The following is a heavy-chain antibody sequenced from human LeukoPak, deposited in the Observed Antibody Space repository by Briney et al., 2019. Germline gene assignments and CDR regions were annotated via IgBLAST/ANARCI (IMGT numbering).Heavy chain of an antibody. CDR2: IIPILGIA. V-gene: IGHV1-69*04. CDR1: GGTFSSYA. J-gene: IGHJ6*02. CDR3: ARGDSGSYYKGSPGSYSYYGMDV. D-gene: IGHD1-26*01. Sequence: SVTVSCKASGGTFSSYAISWVRQAPGQGREWMGRIIPILGIANYAQKFQGRVTITADTSTSTAYMELNSLRSEDTAVYYCARGDSGSYYKGSPGSYSYYGMDVWGQGTTVTVSS.